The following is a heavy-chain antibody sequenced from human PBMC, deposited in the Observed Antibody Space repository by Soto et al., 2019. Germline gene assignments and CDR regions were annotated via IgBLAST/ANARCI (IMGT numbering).Heavy chain of an antibody. CDR1: GYTFSSYG. J-gene: IGHJ3*02. D-gene: IGHD3-9*01. CDR2: ISAYNGNT. V-gene: IGHV1-18*01. CDR3: ARLQSPYYDILTGYYRGAFDI. Sequence: ASVKVSCKASGYTFSSYGISWVRQAPGQGLEWMGWISAYNGNTKYAQKLQGRVTMTTDTSTSTAYMELRSLRSDDTAVYYCARLQSPYYDILTGYYRGAFDIWGQGTMVTVSS.